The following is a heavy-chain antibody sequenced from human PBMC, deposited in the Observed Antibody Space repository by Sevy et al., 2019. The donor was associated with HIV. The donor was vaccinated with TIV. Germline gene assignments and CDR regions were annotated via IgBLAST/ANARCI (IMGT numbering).Heavy chain of an antibody. CDR1: GYSFTSYW. V-gene: IGHV5-51*01. CDR3: ARRRSYCSGGSCYLEVGYYYGMDV. D-gene: IGHD2-15*01. CDR2: IYPGDSDT. Sequence: GESLKISCKGSGYSFTSYWIGWVRQMPGKGLEWMGIIYPGDSDTRHSPSFKGQVTISADKSISTAYLQWSSLKASDTAMYYCARRRSYCSGGSCYLEVGYYYGMDVWGQGTTVTVSS. J-gene: IGHJ6*02.